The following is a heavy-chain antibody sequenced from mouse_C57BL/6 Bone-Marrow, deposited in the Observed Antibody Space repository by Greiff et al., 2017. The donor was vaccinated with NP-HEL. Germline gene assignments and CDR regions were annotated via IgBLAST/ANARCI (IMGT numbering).Heavy chain of an antibody. J-gene: IGHJ3*01. CDR3: ASRKTAQASWFAY. D-gene: IGHD3-2*02. V-gene: IGHV2-2*01. CDR2: IWSGGST. CDR1: GFSLTSYG. Sequence: QVHVKQSGPGLVQPSQCLSITCTVSGFSLTSYGVHWVRQSPGKGLEWLGVIWSGGSTDYNAAFISRLSISKDNSKSQVFLKMNSLQADDTAIYYCASRKTAQASWFAYWGQGTLVTVSA.